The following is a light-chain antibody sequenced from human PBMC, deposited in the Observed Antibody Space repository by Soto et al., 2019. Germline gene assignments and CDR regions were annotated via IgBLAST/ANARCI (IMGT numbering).Light chain of an antibody. CDR1: QGIRNN. CDR2: GTS. J-gene: IGKJ1*01. V-gene: IGKV1-17*01. CDR3: QQSYSSPRT. Sequence: DIQMTQSPSSLFASVGDRVTITCRASQGIRNNLGWYQQKPGKAPKRLIYGTSNLQYGAPSRFSGSGSGTEFTLTITSLQSEDFAIYYCQQSYSSPRTFGQGTKVDI.